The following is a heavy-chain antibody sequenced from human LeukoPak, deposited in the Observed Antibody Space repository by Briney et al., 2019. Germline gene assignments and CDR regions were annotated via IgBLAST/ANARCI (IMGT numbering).Heavy chain of an antibody. CDR1: GFTFSNYA. V-gene: IGHV3-23*01. D-gene: IGHD6-6*01. CDR2: ISGSDGST. J-gene: IGHJ4*02. CDR3: AKVTWESRPPDCNS. Sequence: GGSLRLSCAASGFTFSNYAMSWVRQAPGKGLEWVSAISGSDGSTYYADSVKGRFTISRDNSKNTLYLQMNSLRAEDTATYYCAKVTWESRPPDCNSWGPGTLVTVSS.